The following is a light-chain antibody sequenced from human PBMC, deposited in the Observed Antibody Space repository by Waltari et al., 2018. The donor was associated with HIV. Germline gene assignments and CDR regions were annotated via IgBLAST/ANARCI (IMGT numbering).Light chain of an antibody. V-gene: IGKV4-1*01. Sequence: DIVIIQSPESLAVSLGARATIHCRSSQSVLYRSNNNNYLAWFQQKPGQPPKVLIYWASNRVSGVPDRFSGGGSGTDFTLTISSLQAEDVAVYYCQQYYSAPVTFGGGTKVEIK. J-gene: IGKJ4*01. CDR1: QSVLYRSNNNNY. CDR3: QQYYSAPVT. CDR2: WAS.